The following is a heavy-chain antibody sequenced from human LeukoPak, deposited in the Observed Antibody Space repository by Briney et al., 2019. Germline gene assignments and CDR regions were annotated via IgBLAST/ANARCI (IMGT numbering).Heavy chain of an antibody. J-gene: IGHJ6*02. CDR1: GFTFDDYA. CDR2: ISWNSGSI. V-gene: IGHV3-9*01. CDR3: AKDSSSYPRGMGV. Sequence: AGGSLRLSCAASGFTFDDYAMHWVRQAPGKGLEWVSGISWNSGSIGYADSVKGRFTISRDNAKNSLYLQMNSLRAEDTALYYCAKDSSSYPRGMGVWGQGTTVTVSS. D-gene: IGHD3-16*02.